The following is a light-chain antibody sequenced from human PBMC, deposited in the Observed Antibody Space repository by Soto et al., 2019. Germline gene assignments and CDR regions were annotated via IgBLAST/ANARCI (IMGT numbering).Light chain of an antibody. J-gene: IGLJ1*01. CDR1: SSNIGAGND. V-gene: IGLV1-40*01. Sequence: QSVLTQPPSVSGAPGQRVTISCTGGSSNIGAGNDVHWYQQLLGTAPKLLIYGNSNRPSGVPDRFSGSKSGTSASLAITGLQAEDEADYYCQSYDSSLSMYVFGTGTKVTVL. CDR2: GNS. CDR3: QSYDSSLSMYV.